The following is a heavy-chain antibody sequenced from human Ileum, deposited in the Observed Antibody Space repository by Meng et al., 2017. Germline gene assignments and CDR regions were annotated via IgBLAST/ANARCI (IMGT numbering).Heavy chain of an antibody. J-gene: IGHJ4*02. V-gene: IGHV3-21*01. CDR1: GFTFSSYS. CDR2: ITGTSSYV. D-gene: IGHD3-16*01. Sequence: VQRVWPGGGLVKPGGSLQLSCAASGFTFSSYSMNWVRQAPGKGLEWVSFITGTSSYVYYADSVKGRFTISRDNAKNSLYLQMNSLRAEDTAVYFCVLMNTFTHPGEDWGQGTLVTVSS. CDR3: VLMNTFTHPGED.